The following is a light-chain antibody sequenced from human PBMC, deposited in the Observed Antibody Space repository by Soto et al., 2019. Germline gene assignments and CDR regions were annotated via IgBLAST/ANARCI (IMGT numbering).Light chain of an antibody. J-gene: IGKJ1*01. Sequence: DIQMTQSPSTLSASVGDRVTITCRASQNINSWLAWYQQQSGKAPKVLIYKASSLESGVPSRFSGSGSGTDFTLTISSLQPDDFATYYCQQYNTYPLTFGQGTNVEIK. V-gene: IGKV1-5*03. CDR1: QNINSW. CDR2: KAS. CDR3: QQYNTYPLT.